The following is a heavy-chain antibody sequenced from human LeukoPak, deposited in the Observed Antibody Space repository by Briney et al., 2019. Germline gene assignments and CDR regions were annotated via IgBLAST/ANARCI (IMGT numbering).Heavy chain of an antibody. Sequence: SEILSLTCTVSGGSIGSDYWCWIRQPPGKGLEWIGCLFHTGSTYYNPSLKSRVTTSVDTSKNQFSLKLTSVTAADTAVYYCARAGTFDWAPYYFDYWGQGILFSDFS. D-gene: IGHD3-9*01. V-gene: IGHV4-59*01. J-gene: IGHJ4*02. CDR3: ARAGTFDWAPYYFDY. CDR1: GGSIGSDY. CDR2: LFHTGST.